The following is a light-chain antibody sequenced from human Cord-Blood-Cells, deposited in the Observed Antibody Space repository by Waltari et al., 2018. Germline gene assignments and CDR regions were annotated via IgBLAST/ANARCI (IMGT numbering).Light chain of an antibody. V-gene: IGKV1-33*01. CDR1: QDISNY. CDR3: QQYDNLPLT. Sequence: DIHMTPSPSFLSATVRDRVTITCKASQDISNYLNWYQQKPGKEPKLLIYDASNLETGVPSRFSGSGSGTDFTFTISSLQPEDIATYYCQQYDNLPLTFGGGTKVEIK. CDR2: DAS. J-gene: IGKJ4*01.